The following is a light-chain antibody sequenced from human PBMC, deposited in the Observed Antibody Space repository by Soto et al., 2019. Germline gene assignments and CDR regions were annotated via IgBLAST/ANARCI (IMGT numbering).Light chain of an antibody. Sequence: ESVLTQSPGTLSLSPGERATLSCRASQSVSSNYLAWHQQKPGQAPRLLIYGASTRASGIPDRFSGSGSGTDFTLTISRLEPEDSAVYYCQQYGSSPTWTFGQGTKVEIK. CDR2: GAS. J-gene: IGKJ1*01. V-gene: IGKV3-20*01. CDR1: QSVSSNY. CDR3: QQYGSSPTWT.